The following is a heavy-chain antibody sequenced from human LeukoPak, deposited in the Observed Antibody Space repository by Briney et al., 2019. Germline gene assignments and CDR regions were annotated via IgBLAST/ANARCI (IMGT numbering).Heavy chain of an antibody. J-gene: IGHJ4*02. Sequence: GGSLRLSCAASGFTFSEYWMHWVRQVPGKGLVWVSRINSDGSSTSYADSVKGRFTISRDHAKNTLYLQMNSLRDEDTAVYFCWVPATAGEADYWGQGTLVTVSS. D-gene: IGHD2-2*01. V-gene: IGHV3-74*01. CDR2: INSDGSST. CDR1: GFTFSEYW. CDR3: WVPATAGEADY.